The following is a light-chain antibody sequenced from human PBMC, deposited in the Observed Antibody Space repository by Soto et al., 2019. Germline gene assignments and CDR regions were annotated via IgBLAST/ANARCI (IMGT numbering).Light chain of an antibody. CDR1: QDVSSW. V-gene: IGKV1-8*01. CDR2: AAS. Sequence: AIRMTQSPSSFSASTGDRVTITCRASQDVSSWLAWYQQKPGKAPKLLIYAASSLQSGVPSRFSGSGSGTDFTLTISSLQPEDFATYYCQQSYSTPITFGQGTRLEIK. J-gene: IGKJ5*01. CDR3: QQSYSTPIT.